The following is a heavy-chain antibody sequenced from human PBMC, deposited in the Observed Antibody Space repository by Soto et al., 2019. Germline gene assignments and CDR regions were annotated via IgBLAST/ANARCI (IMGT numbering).Heavy chain of an antibody. D-gene: IGHD3-3*02. Sequence: EVQLLESGGGLVQPGGSLRLSCAASGFTFSSYAMSWVRQAPGKGLEWVSAISGSGGSTYYADSVKGRFTISRDNSKNTLYLHMNSLRAEDTAVYYCAKGSFLERNFHYWGQGTLVTVSS. V-gene: IGHV3-23*01. CDR1: GFTFSSYA. J-gene: IGHJ4*02. CDR2: ISGSGGST. CDR3: AKGSFLERNFHY.